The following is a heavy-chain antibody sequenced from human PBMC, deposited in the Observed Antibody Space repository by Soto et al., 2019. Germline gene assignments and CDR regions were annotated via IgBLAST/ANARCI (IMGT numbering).Heavy chain of an antibody. J-gene: IGHJ3*02. CDR2: IYWDDDK. Sequence: QITLKESGPTLVKPTQTLTLTCTFYGISLSTDAVGVAWIRQPPGKALEWLALIYWDDDKRYSPSLKSRLTIIKDTSKNQVVLTMTNMDPVDTATYYCAHRGEVATIISDAFDIWGPGTSVTVSS. CDR1: GISLSTDAVG. CDR3: AHRGEVATIISDAFDI. D-gene: IGHD5-12*01. V-gene: IGHV2-5*02.